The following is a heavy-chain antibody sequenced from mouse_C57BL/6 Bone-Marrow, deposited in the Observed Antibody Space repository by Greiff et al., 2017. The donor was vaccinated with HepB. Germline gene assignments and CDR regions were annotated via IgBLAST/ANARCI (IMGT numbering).Heavy chain of an antibody. CDR1: GYTFTSYG. J-gene: IGHJ3*01. Sequence: VQLQQSGAELARPGASVKLSCKASGYTFTSYGISWVKQRTGQGLEWIGEIYPRSGNTYYNEKFKGKATLTADKSSSTAYMELRSLTSEDSAVYFCARRWLLRGIAYWGQGTLVTVSA. V-gene: IGHV1-81*01. D-gene: IGHD2-3*01. CDR3: ARRWLLRGIAY. CDR2: IYPRSGNT.